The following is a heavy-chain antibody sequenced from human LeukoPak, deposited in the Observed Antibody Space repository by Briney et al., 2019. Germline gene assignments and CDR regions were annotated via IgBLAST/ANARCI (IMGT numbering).Heavy chain of an antibody. Sequence: ASVKVSCKASGYTFTGYYMHWVRQAPGQGLEWMGRINPDSGGTNYAQKFQGRVTMTRDTSISTAYMELSRLRSDDTAVYYCARTWDDYDFWSGYYWYWGQGTLVTVSS. CDR2: INPDSGGT. CDR3: ARTWDDYDFWSGYYWY. J-gene: IGHJ4*02. V-gene: IGHV1-2*06. CDR1: GYTFTGYY. D-gene: IGHD3-3*01.